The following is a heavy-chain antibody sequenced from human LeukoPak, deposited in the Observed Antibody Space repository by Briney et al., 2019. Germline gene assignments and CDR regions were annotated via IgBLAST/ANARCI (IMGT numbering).Heavy chain of an antibody. V-gene: IGHV3-30-3*01. Sequence: PGGSLRLSCAASGFTFSSHAMHWVRQAPGKGLEWVAVISYDGSNKYYADSVKGRFTISRDNSKNTLYLQMNSLRAEDTAVYYCARDTMVRGASPLDYYYGMDVWGQGTTVTVSS. CDR3: ARDTMVRGASPLDYYYGMDV. J-gene: IGHJ6*02. CDR1: GFTFSSHA. CDR2: ISYDGSNK. D-gene: IGHD3-10*01.